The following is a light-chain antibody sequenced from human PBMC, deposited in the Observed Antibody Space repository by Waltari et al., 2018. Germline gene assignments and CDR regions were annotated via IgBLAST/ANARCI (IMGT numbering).Light chain of an antibody. CDR3: QSFDNMLSGGVV. CDR1: TSNIGAGHD. CDR2: GRN. J-gene: IGLJ3*02. Sequence: QSVLTQPPSVSGTPGQRVTISCRGSTSNIGAGHDVHWYQQLPGTAPKLLIYGRNKRPAGVPDRFSGSKSGTSASMASTGLQADDEADYFCQSFDNMLSGGVVFGGGTKLAVL. V-gene: IGLV1-40*01.